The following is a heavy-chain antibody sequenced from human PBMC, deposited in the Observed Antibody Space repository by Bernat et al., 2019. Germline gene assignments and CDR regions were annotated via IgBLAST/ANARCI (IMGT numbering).Heavy chain of an antibody. CDR1: GFTFSSYA. CDR3: ARAYYDYVWGSKSHPSDWYFDL. Sequence: EVQLLESGGGLVQPGGSLRLSCAASGFTFSSYAMSWVRQAPGKGLEWVSAISGSGGSTYYADSVKGRFTISRDNSKNTLYLQMNSVRAEDTAVYYCARAYYDYVWGSKSHPSDWYFDLWGRGTLVTVSS. CDR2: ISGSGGST. J-gene: IGHJ2*01. V-gene: IGHV3-23*01. D-gene: IGHD3-16*01.